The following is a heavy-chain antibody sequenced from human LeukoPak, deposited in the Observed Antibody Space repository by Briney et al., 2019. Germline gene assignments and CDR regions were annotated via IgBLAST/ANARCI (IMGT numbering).Heavy chain of an antibody. J-gene: IGHJ5*02. CDR3: ARDGPGNWFDP. D-gene: IGHD3-10*01. CDR2: INTYNGNT. CDR1: GYAFISYG. V-gene: IGHV1-18*01. Sequence: ASVKVSCKASGYAFISYGISWVRQAPGQGLEWMGWINTYNGNTNYAQKFQDRFSMTTDTSTSTAYMELRSLRSDDTAVYYCARDGPGNWFDPWGQGTLVTVSS.